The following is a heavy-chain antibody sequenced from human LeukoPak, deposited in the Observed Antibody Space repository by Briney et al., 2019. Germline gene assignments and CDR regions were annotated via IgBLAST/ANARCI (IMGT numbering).Heavy chain of an antibody. D-gene: IGHD3-22*01. V-gene: IGHV3-30-3*01. CDR1: GFTFSYYA. J-gene: IGHJ3*02. CDR3: ARSSHDSSGYYYGFAFDI. Sequence: PGGSLRLSCTASGFTFSYYAMHWVRQAPGKGLEWVAVISSSGSKEYYADSVKGRFTISRDNPKSALSLQMNSLRIEDTAVYYCARSSHDSSGYYYGFAFDIWGLGTMVTVSS. CDR2: ISSSGSKE.